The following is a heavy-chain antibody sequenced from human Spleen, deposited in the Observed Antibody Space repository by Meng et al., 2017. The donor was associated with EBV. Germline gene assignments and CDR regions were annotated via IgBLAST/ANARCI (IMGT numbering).Heavy chain of an antibody. CDR3: ARGYTVVTLFRAFDI. V-gene: IGHV4-34*01. CDR2: INHSGST. J-gene: IGHJ3*02. Sequence: VRLQQSGAGLLRPSEPLSLPFAVFGGSFSGYYLRWIRQPPGKGLEWIGEINHSGSTNYNPSLKSRVTISVDTSKNQFSLKLSSVTAADTAVYYCARGYTVVTLFRAFDIWGQGTMVTVSS. CDR1: GGSFSGYY. D-gene: IGHD4-23*01.